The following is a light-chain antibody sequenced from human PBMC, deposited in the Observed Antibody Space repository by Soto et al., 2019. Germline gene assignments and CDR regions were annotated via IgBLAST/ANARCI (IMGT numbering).Light chain of an antibody. CDR1: QDIRKY. J-gene: IGKJ4*01. CDR2: EAS. Sequence: DIQMTQSPSSLSASVGDRITITCQASQDIRKYLNWYQQKPGKAPNLLIYEASNLETGVPSRFSGRGYGTDFTFTISSLQPEDVETYYCQHYDHFPVSLGGGTKVDIK. CDR3: QHYDHFPVS. V-gene: IGKV1-33*01.